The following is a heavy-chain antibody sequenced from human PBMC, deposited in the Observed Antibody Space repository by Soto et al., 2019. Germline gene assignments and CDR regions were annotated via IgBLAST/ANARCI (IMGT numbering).Heavy chain of an antibody. Sequence: QVQLQESGPGLVKPSETLSLTCTVSGGSISSYYWSWIRQPAGKGLEWIGRIYTSGSTNYNPSRKSRVTLSVDTSNNHFSLKLRSVTAADTAVYYCARDPPGYSSGWDSRGNWFDPWGQGTLVTVSS. V-gene: IGHV4-4*07. CDR1: GGSISSYY. CDR2: IYTSGST. D-gene: IGHD6-19*01. J-gene: IGHJ5*02. CDR3: ARDPPGYSSGWDSRGNWFDP.